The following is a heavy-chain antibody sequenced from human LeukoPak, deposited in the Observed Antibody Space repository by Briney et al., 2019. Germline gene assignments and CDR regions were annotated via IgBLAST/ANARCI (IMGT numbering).Heavy chain of an antibody. D-gene: IGHD2-2*01. Sequence: SETLSLTSTVSGASISSYYWSWIRQPAGKGLEWIGRIYTSGSTNYNPSLKSRVTRSVDTSKNQFSLKLGSVTAADTPVYYFAGHGRRGREDIGVVPAAFFVFWGQGTLCSVSS. CDR1: GASISSYY. CDR2: IYTSGST. V-gene: IGHV4-4*07. CDR3: AGHGRRGREDIGVVPAAFFVF. J-gene: IGHJ4*02.